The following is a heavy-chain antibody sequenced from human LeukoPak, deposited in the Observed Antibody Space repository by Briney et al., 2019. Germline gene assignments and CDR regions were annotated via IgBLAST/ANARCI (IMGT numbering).Heavy chain of an antibody. D-gene: IGHD4-23*01. CDR1: GGSISSSSYY. CDR2: IYTSGST. J-gene: IGHJ6*03. CDR3: ARDRGTVVTRYYYYYMDV. V-gene: IGHV4-39*07. Sequence: SETLSLTCTVSGGSISSSSYYWGWIRQPPGKGLEWIGRIYTSGSTNYNPSLKSRVTMSVDTSKNQFSLKLSSVTAADTAVYYCARDRGTVVTRYYYYYMDVWGKGTTVTISS.